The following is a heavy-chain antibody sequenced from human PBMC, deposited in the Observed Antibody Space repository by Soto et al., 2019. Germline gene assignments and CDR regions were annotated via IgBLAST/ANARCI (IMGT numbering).Heavy chain of an antibody. D-gene: IGHD6-13*01. Sequence: PVGSLRLSCAASGFTFSSYAMSWVRQAPGKGLEWVSAISGSGGSTYHADSVKGRFTISRDNSKNTLYLQMNSLRAEDTAVYYCARDLQQLVMYYFDYWGQGTLVTVSS. J-gene: IGHJ4*02. CDR2: ISGSGGST. CDR1: GFTFSSYA. V-gene: IGHV3-23*01. CDR3: ARDLQQLVMYYFDY.